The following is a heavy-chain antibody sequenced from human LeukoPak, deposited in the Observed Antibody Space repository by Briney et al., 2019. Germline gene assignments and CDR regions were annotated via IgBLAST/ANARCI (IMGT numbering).Heavy chain of an antibody. V-gene: IGHV4-4*07. J-gene: IGHJ3*01. CDR1: DVSIKTHF. CDR3: SREWFGASDL. CDR2: VYSSGSV. D-gene: IGHD3-10*01. Sequence: PSETLSLICSVPDVSIKTHFWSWIRQPAGRGLQWIGRVYSSGSVDYNPSLKSRVRLSVDTSKSQVSLTLTSVTAADTAVYYRSREWFGASDLWGRGTMVIAAS.